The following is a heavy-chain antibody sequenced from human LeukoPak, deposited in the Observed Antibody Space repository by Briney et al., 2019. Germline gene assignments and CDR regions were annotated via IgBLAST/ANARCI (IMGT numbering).Heavy chain of an antibody. CDR3: ARSRVTDDVFDI. CDR1: GGTFSSYG. V-gene: IGHV1-18*01. Sequence: ASVKVSCKASGGTFSSYGISWVRQAPGQGLEWMGWISAYNGNTNCAQKLQGRVTMTTDTSTSTAYMKLRSLRSDDTAVYYCARSRVTDDVFDIWGQGTMVTVSS. CDR2: ISAYNGNT. J-gene: IGHJ3*02. D-gene: IGHD2-21*02.